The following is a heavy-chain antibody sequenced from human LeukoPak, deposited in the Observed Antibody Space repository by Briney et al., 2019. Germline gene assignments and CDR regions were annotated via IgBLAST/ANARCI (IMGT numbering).Heavy chain of an antibody. D-gene: IGHD3-22*01. CDR3: ARVVQSTDSSGFYLPEYFQH. V-gene: IGHV4-38-2*02. CDR1: GYSISSGYH. J-gene: IGHJ1*01. Sequence: PSETLSLTCTVSGYSISSGYHWGWIRQPPGEGLEWIGSIYHSGSTYYNPSLKSRVTISVDTSKNQFSVNLRSVTSADTAVYYCARVVQSTDSSGFYLPEYFQHWGQGTLVTVSS. CDR2: IYHSGST.